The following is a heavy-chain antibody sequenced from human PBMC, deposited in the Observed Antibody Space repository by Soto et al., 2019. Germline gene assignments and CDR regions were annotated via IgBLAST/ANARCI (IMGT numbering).Heavy chain of an antibody. CDR3: ARAPNYDFWSGYSYYYYGMDV. CDR2: IGTAGDT. CDR1: GFTFSSYG. J-gene: IGHJ6*02. Sequence: GGSLRLCCAASGFTFSSYGMHWVRQATGKGLEWVSAIGTAGDTYYPGSVKGRFTISRENAKNSLYLQMNSLRAEDTAVYYCARAPNYDFWSGYSYYYYGMDVWGQGTTVTVSS. D-gene: IGHD3-3*01. V-gene: IGHV3-13*01.